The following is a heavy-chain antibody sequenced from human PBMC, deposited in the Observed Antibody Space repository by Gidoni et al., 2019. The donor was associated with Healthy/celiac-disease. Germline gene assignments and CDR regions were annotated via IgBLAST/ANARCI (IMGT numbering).Heavy chain of an antibody. CDR2: IWYDGSNK. V-gene: IGHV3-33*08. D-gene: IGHD6-19*01. CDR3: AREFAVAGTEYFDY. Sequence: QVQLVESGGGVVQPGRSLRLSCAASGFTFSSYGMHWVRQAPGKGLEWVAVIWYDGSNKYYADSVKGRFTISRDNSKNTLYLQMNSLRAEDTAVYYCAREFAVAGTEYFDYWGQGTLVTVSS. CDR1: GFTFSSYG. J-gene: IGHJ4*02.